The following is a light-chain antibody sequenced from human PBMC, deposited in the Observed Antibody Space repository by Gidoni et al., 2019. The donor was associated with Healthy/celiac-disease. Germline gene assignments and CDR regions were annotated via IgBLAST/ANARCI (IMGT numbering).Light chain of an antibody. CDR2: EVR. V-gene: IGLV2-14*01. Sequence: QSALTQPASVSGSPGPSITISCTGTSSDVGGYNYVSWYQQHPGKAPKLRIYEVRNPPSGVSNRFSGSKSGNTASLTISGLQAEDEADYYCSSYTSSSTLMVFGGGTKLTVL. J-gene: IGLJ2*01. CDR1: SSDVGGYNY. CDR3: SSYTSSSTLMV.